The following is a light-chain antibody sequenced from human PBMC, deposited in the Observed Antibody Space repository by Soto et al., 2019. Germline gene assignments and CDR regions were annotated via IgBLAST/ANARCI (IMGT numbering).Light chain of an antibody. CDR1: QSVSSY. J-gene: IGKJ1*01. CDR2: DAS. V-gene: IGKV3-11*01. CDR3: QQRSNWPPWT. Sequence: EIVLTQSPATLSLSPGERATLSCRASQSVSSYLAWYQQKPGQAPRLLIYDASNRATGIPARFSGSGSGTEFTLPISSLEPEDFSVYYCQQRSNWPPWTFGQGTKGEIK.